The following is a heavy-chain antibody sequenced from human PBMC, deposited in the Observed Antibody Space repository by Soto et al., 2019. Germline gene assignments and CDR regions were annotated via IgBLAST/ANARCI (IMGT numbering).Heavy chain of an antibody. Sequence: EAQLVESGGAVVQPGGSLRLSCAASGFTFTTYWMHRVRRPPGKGLVWVARITSDGSATTYADSVKGRFTISRDNAKNTLYLKMNSLRADDTAVYYCVRHFDKWGQGTLVTVSS. J-gene: IGHJ4*02. CDR3: VRHFDK. CDR1: GFTFTTYW. V-gene: IGHV3-74*01. CDR2: ITSDGSAT.